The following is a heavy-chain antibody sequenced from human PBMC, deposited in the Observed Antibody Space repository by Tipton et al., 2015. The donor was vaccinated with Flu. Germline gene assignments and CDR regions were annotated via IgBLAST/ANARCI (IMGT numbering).Heavy chain of an antibody. J-gene: IGHJ6*02. Sequence: LRLSCTVSGGSISSYYWSWIRQPPGKGLDWIGYIYYSGSTNYNPSLKSRVTISVDTSKNQFSLKLSSVTAADTAVYYCARELNYGMDVWGQGTTVTVSS. CDR1: GGSISSYY. V-gene: IGHV4-59*01. CDR3: ARELNYGMDV. CDR2: IYYSGST.